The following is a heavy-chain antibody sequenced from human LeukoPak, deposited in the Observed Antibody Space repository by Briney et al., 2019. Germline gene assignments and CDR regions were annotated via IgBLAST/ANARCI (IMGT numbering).Heavy chain of an antibody. Sequence: SETLSLTCAVYGGSFSGYYWSWIRQPPGKGLEWIGEINHSGSTNYNPSLKSRVTISVDTSKNQFSLKLSSVTAADTAVYYCARLDVPRISGSYYYYGMDVWGQGTTVTVSS. CDR3: ARLDVPRISGSYYYYGMDV. J-gene: IGHJ6*02. V-gene: IGHV4-34*01. CDR2: INHSGST. D-gene: IGHD1-26*01. CDR1: GGSFSGYY.